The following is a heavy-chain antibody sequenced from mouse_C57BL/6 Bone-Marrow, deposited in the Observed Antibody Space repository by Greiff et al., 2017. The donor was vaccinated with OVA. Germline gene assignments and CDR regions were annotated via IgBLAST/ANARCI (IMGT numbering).Heavy chain of an antibody. CDR1: GYSITSGYY. CDR3: ARGMVTTRFDY. CDR2: ISYDGSN. J-gene: IGHJ2*01. V-gene: IGHV3-6*01. Sequence: EVQLVESGPGLVKPSQSLSLTCSVTGYSITSGYYWNWIRQFPGNKLEWMGYISYDGSNNYNPSLKNRISITRDTSKNQFFLKLNSVTTEDTATYYCARGMVTTRFDYWGQGTTLTVSS. D-gene: IGHD2-2*01.